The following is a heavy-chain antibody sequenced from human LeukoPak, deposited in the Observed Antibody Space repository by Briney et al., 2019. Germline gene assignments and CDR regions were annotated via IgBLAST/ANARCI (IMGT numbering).Heavy chain of an antibody. CDR2: IYPGDSDT. J-gene: IGHJ3*02. CDR3: ARTYYYDSSGYYNPFDI. Sequence: GESLKISCKGSGYKFSTYWIAWVRQMPGKGLEWMGIIYPGDSDTRYSPSFQGQVTISADKSITTAYLQWSSLKASDTAMYYCARTYYYDSSGYYNPFDIWGQGTMVTVSS. D-gene: IGHD3-22*01. CDR1: GYKFSTYW. V-gene: IGHV5-51*01.